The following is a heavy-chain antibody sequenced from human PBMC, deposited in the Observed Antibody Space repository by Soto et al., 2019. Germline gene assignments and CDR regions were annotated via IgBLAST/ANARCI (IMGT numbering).Heavy chain of an antibody. CDR2: IIPIFGTA. Sequence: QVQLVQSGAEVKKPGSSVKVSCKASGGTFSSYAISWVRQAPGQGLEWMGGIIPIFGTANYAQKFQGRVTINADESTSTAYMELSSLRSDDTAVYYCARDQRDSYNNYYYHGMDVWGQGTTVTVSS. J-gene: IGHJ6*02. CDR1: GGTFSSYA. V-gene: IGHV1-69*12. CDR3: ARDQRDSYNNYYYHGMDV. D-gene: IGHD1-26*01.